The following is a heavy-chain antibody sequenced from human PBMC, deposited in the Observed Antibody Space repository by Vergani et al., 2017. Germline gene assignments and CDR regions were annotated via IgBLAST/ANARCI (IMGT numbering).Heavy chain of an antibody. V-gene: IGHV3-30*02. Sequence: QVQLVESGGGVVQPGGSLRLSCAASGFTFSSYGMHWVRQAPGKGLEWVAVIRYDGSNKYYADSVKGRFTISRDNSKNTLYLQMNSLRAEDTAVYYCAKANLVSTKGDYWGQGTLVTVSS. CDR1: GFTFSSYG. J-gene: IGHJ4*02. CDR3: AKANLVSTKGDY. D-gene: IGHD3-9*01. CDR2: IRYDGSNK.